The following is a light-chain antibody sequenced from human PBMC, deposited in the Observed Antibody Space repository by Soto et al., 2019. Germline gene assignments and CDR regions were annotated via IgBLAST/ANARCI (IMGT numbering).Light chain of an antibody. Sequence: DIQMTQSPSSVSASVGDRVTITCRASQGIAGWLAWYQQKPGEAPRLLIYAASILQSGVPSRFSGSGSGTEFSLTISSLQPEDFATYYCQQANSFPRTFGQGTKVEIK. CDR3: QQANSFPRT. CDR2: AAS. CDR1: QGIAGW. J-gene: IGKJ1*01. V-gene: IGKV1-12*01.